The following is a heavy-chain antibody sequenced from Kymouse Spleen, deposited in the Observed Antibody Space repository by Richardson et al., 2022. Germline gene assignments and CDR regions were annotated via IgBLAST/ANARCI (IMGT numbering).Heavy chain of an antibody. J-gene: IGHJ6*02. CDR2: TYYRSKWYN. V-gene: IGHV6-1*01. CDR3: AREDVLMVYAYYYYYGMDV. CDR1: GDSVSSNSAA. Sequence: QVQLQQSGPGLVKPSQTLSLTCAISGDSVSSNSAAWNWIRQSPSRGLEWLGRTYYRSKWYNDYAVSVKSRITINPDTSKNQFSLQLNSVTPEDTAVYYCAREDVLMVYAYYYYYGMDVWGQGTTVTVSS. D-gene: IGHD2-8*01.